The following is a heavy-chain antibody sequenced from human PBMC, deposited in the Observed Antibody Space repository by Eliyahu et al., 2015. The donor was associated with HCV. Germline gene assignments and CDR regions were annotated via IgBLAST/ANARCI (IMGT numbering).Heavy chain of an antibody. V-gene: IGHV3-33*01. D-gene: IGHD3-22*01. CDR1: GFTFSSYG. CDR3: ARGLSGSNYYDSSGYYYDY. J-gene: IGHJ4*02. Sequence: QVQLVESGGGVVQPGRSLXLSCAASGFTFSSYGXHWVRQAPGKGLEWVAVIWYDGSNKYYADSVKGRFTISRDNSKNTLYLQMNSLRAEDTAVYYCARGLSGSNYYDSSGYYYDYWGQGTLVTVSS. CDR2: IWYDGSNK.